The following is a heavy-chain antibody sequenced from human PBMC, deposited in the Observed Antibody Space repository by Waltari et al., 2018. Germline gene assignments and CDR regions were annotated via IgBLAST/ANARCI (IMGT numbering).Heavy chain of an antibody. J-gene: IGHJ5*02. CDR1: GGSISSYY. Sequence: QVQLQESGPGLVKPSETLSLTCTVSGGSISSYYWSWIRQPAGKGLEWIGRIYTSGSTNYNPSLKSRVTMSVDTSKNQFSLKLSSVTAADTAVYYCARDGDYYDSSGYYNWFDPWGQGTLVTVSS. D-gene: IGHD3-22*01. V-gene: IGHV4-4*07. CDR2: IYTSGST. CDR3: ARDGDYYDSSGYYNWFDP.